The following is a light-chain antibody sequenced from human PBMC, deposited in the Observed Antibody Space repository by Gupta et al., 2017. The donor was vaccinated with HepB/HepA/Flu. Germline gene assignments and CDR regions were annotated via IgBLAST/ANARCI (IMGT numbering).Light chain of an antibody. V-gene: IGKV3-11*01. J-gene: IGKJ3*01. CDR3: QQSSNWLFT. CDR1: QSVSRY. CDR2: DAS. Sequence: PGERATLSCRASQSVSRYLAWYQQTPGQAPSLLIYDASNRATGIPARFSGSGSGTVFTLTISSLEPEDFAVYYCQQSSNWLFTFGPGTKVDIK.